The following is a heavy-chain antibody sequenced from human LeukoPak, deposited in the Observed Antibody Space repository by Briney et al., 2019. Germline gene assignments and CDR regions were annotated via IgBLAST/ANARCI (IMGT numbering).Heavy chain of an antibody. D-gene: IGHD3-10*01. V-gene: IGHV3-30-3*01. CDR3: ASLITIEGDY. J-gene: IGHJ4*02. CDR2: ISYDGSNK. CDR1: GFTFSSYA. Sequence: PGGSLRLSCAASGFTFSSYAMHWVRQAPGKGLEWVAVISYDGSNKYYADSVKGRFTISRDNSKNTLYLQMNSLRAEDTAVYYCASLITIEGDYWGQGTLVTVSS.